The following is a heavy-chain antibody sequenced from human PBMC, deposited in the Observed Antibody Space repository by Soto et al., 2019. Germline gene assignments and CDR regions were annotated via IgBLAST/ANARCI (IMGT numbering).Heavy chain of an antibody. Sequence: SVKVSCKASGGTFSSYAISWVRQAPGQVLEWMGGIIPIFGTANYAQKFQGRVTITADESTSTAYMELSSLRSEDTAVYYCARMKVGATTSYYYYYGMDVWGQGTTVTVSS. D-gene: IGHD1-26*01. CDR1: GGTFSSYA. CDR3: ARMKVGATTSYYYYYGMDV. CDR2: IIPIFGTA. V-gene: IGHV1-69*13. J-gene: IGHJ6*02.